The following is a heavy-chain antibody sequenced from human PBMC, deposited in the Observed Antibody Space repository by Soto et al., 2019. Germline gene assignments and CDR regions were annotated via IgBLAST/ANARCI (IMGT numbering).Heavy chain of an antibody. CDR3: GRDRYSTSWYSDY. J-gene: IGHJ4*02. CDR2: ISGYNGNT. V-gene: IGHV1-18*01. CDR1: GYTFTSYG. D-gene: IGHD6-13*01. Sequence: GASVKVSCKASGYTFTSYGICWMRQAPGQGLEWMGWISGYNGNTNYAQKFQGRVTMTTDTSTGTAYMELRSLRSDDTAVYYCGRDRYSTSWYSDYWGQGTLVTVSS.